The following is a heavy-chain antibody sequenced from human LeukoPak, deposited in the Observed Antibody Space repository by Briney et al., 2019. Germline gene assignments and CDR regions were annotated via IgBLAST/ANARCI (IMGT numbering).Heavy chain of an antibody. CDR3: ARDRGYCTNGVCYTDNWFDP. J-gene: IGHJ5*02. Sequence: SETLSLTCTVSGGSISSYYWSWLRQPAGKGPEWIGRIYTSGSTNYNPSLKSRVTMSVDTSKDQFSLKLRSVTAADTAVYYCARDRGYCTNGVCYTDNWFDPWCQGTLVTVSS. CDR1: GGSISSYY. D-gene: IGHD2-8*01. V-gene: IGHV4-4*07. CDR2: IYTSGST.